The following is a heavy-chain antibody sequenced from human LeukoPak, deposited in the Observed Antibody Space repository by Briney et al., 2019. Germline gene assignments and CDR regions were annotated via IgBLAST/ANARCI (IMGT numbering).Heavy chain of an antibody. D-gene: IGHD1-26*01. CDR2: ISGSGGST. Sequence: PGGSLRLSCAASGFTFSSYAMSWVRQAPGKGLEWVSSISGSGGSTYYPDSVKGRFTISRDNSKNTLYLQINSLRAEDTAVYYCAKCHGSTLSVYYFDYWGQGTLVTVSS. CDR1: GFTFSSYA. CDR3: AKCHGSTLSVYYFDY. J-gene: IGHJ4*02. V-gene: IGHV3-23*01.